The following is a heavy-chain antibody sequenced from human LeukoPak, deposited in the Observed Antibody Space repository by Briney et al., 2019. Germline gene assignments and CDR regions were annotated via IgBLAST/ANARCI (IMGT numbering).Heavy chain of an antibody. CDR2: ISGSGGST. V-gene: IGHV3-23*01. CDR3: AKDLSSGYPHAFDI. Sequence: PSETLSLTCTVSGGSISTSNYYWGWVRQAPGKGLEWVSAISGSGGSTYYAVSVKGRLTISRDNSKNTLYLQMNSLRAEDTAVYYCAKDLSSGYPHAFDIWGQGTMVTVSS. J-gene: IGHJ3*02. D-gene: IGHD3-22*01. CDR1: GGSISTSNYY.